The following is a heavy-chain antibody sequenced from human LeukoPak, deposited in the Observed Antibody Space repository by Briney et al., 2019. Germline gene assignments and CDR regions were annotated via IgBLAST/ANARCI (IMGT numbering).Heavy chain of an antibody. V-gene: IGHV1-69*06. D-gene: IGHD2-2*01. Sequence: SVKVSCKASGGTFSSYAISWVRQAPGQGLEWMGGIIPIFGSAKYAQKFQGRVTITADKSTSTAYMELSSLRSEDTALYYCGSHYQPYAPYFYGMDVWGKGTTVTVSS. J-gene: IGHJ6*04. CDR1: GGTFSSYA. CDR3: GSHYQPYAPYFYGMDV. CDR2: IIPIFGSA.